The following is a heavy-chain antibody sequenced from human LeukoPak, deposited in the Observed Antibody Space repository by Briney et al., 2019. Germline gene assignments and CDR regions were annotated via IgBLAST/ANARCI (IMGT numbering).Heavy chain of an antibody. J-gene: IGHJ4*02. V-gene: IGHV1-2*02. D-gene: IGHD3/OR15-3a*01. CDR3: ARRTGAAGDLDY. CDR2: INPNNGDT. CDR1: GYTFTDYY. Sequence: GASVKVSCKASGYTFTDYYIYWVRQASGQGLEWMAWINPNNGDTNYAQKCQGRVTVTRDTSISTAYIDLSRLRSDDTAVYYCARRTGAAGDLDYWGEGTLVIVSS.